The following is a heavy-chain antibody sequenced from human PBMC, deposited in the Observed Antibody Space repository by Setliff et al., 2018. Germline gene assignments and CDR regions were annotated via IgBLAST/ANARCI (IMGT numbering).Heavy chain of an antibody. Sequence: ASVKVSCKASGYTFTGYYMHWIRQAPGQGLEWVGWINPNSGVTNYAQKFQGRVTMTRDTSISTAYMELSSLRSDDTAVYYCAKQGDLAFDYWGQGTQVTVSS. J-gene: IGHJ4*02. V-gene: IGHV1-2*02. CDR1: GYTFTGYY. CDR2: INPNSGVT. CDR3: AKQGDLAFDY. D-gene: IGHD3-16*01.